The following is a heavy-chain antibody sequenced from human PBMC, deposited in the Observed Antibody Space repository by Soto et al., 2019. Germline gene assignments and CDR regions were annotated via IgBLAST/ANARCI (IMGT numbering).Heavy chain of an antibody. Sequence: SVKVSCKASGGTFSSYTISWVRQAPGQGLEWMGRIIPILGIANYAQKFQGRVTITADKSTSTAYMELSSLRSEDTAVYYCAAIFGVVIYYFDYWGQGTLVTVSS. V-gene: IGHV1-69*02. D-gene: IGHD3-3*02. CDR1: GGTFSSYT. CDR3: AAIFGVVIYYFDY. J-gene: IGHJ4*02. CDR2: IIPILGIA.